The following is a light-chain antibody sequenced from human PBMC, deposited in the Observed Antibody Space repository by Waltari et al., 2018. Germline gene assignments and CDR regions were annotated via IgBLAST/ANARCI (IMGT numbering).Light chain of an antibody. CDR2: STD. Sequence: QSVLTQPPSASGTPGQRVTIPCSGSTSDIGGNPVVCDQQLPGTAPKLLIHSTDQRPSGVPDRFSGFKSGTSASLAISGLQSEDEGEYFCAAWDDSLTYVFGTGTKVTVL. J-gene: IGLJ1*01. CDR1: TSDIGGNP. V-gene: IGLV1-44*01. CDR3: AAWDDSLTYV.